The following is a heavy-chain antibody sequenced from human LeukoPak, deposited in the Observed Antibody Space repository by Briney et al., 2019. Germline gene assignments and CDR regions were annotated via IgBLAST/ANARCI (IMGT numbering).Heavy chain of an antibody. CDR3: AKDRRYYYGSGSSLDF. CDR2: VTGSGTT. CDR1: GFTFGNYA. J-gene: IGHJ4*02. Sequence: GGSLRLSCVASGFTFGNYAMSWVRQAPGKGLEWVSVVTGSGTTYYTDSVQGRFTVSRDNAKNTLFLQMNNLGAEDTAIYYRAKDRRYYYGSGSSLDFWGEGTLVIVSS. V-gene: IGHV3-23*01. D-gene: IGHD3-10*01.